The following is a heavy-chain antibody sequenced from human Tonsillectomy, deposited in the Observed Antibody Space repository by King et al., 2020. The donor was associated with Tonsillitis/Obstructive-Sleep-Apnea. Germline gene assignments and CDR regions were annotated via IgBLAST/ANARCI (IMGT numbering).Heavy chain of an antibody. J-gene: IGHJ4*01. CDR3: AMSVYSSGSYDRPLYFDY. CDR2: TYYRSKWYN. V-gene: IGHV6-1*01. CDR1: WDSVSSNSAA. D-gene: IGHD6-19*01. Sequence: VQLQQSGPGLEKPSQTLSLPCAISWDSVSSNSAAWHWIRQSPSRGHEWLGRTYYRSKWYNDYAVSVKSRITINPDTSKNQFSLQLNSVTPEDSAEYYCAMSVYSSGSYDRPLYFDYWGQGTLVTVSS.